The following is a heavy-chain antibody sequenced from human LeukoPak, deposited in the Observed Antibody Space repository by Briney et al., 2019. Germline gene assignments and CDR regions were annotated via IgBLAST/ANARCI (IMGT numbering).Heavy chain of an antibody. CDR2: IKTKSEGGTT. CDR1: GFTFSNAG. D-gene: IGHD3-10*01. CDR3: TTEFKELGSFFYFYYMDV. Sequence: GGTLRLSCTASGFTFSNAGMNWVRQAPGKGLEWVGRIKTKSEGGTTDYAAPAKGRFTISRDDSKNALFLQMDSLKSDDTAMYYCTTEFKELGSFFYFYYMDVWGTGTTVTISS. J-gene: IGHJ6*03. V-gene: IGHV3-15*01.